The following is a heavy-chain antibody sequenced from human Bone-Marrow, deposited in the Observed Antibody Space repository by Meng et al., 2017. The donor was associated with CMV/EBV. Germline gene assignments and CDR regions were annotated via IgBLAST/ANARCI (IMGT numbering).Heavy chain of an antibody. CDR3: ARAPPPLNSNFGVVIRSYYYYYGMDV. J-gene: IGHJ6*02. Sequence: ASVKVSCKASGDTFSSYTINWVRQAPGQVLEWMGWISAYNGNTNYAQKLQGRVTMTTDTSTSTAYMELRSLRSDDTAVYYCARAPPPLNSNFGVVIRSYYYYYGMDVWGQGTTVTVSS. D-gene: IGHD3-3*01. V-gene: IGHV1-18*01. CDR1: GDTFSSYT. CDR2: ISAYNGNT.